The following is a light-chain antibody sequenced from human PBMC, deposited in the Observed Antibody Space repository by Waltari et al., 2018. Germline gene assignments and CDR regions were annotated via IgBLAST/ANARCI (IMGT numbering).Light chain of an antibody. J-gene: IGLJ2*01. CDR2: ENS. V-gene: IGLV3-21*02. CDR1: DIGSKS. CDR3: QVWDSRSDHVV. Sequence: SYVLTQPPSVSVAPGQTARITCEGTDIGSKSVHWYHQRPGQAPGLAPQENSDRPSGIPERISGSNSVNMATLSISRVEAGDEADYYCQVWDSRSDHVVFGGGTKLTVL.